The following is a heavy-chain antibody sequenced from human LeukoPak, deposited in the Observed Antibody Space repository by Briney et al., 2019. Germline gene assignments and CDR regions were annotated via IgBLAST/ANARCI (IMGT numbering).Heavy chain of an antibody. CDR3: ARREISGWYVDY. CDR1: GFTFSSYG. V-gene: IGHV3-23*01. D-gene: IGHD6-19*01. CDR2: ISGSGGST. J-gene: IGHJ4*02. Sequence: GGSLRLSCAASGFTFSSYGMSWVRQAPGKGLEWVSAISGSGGSTYYADSVKGRFTISRDNSKNTLYLQMNSLRAVDTAMYYCARREISGWYVDYWGQGTLVTVSS.